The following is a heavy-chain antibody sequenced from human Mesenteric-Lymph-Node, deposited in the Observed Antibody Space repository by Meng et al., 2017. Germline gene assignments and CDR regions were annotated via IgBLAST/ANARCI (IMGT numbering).Heavy chain of an antibody. CDR1: GFTFSSYG. J-gene: IGHJ3*02. CDR3: ARPDCSSTSCYEMDAFDI. D-gene: IGHD2-2*01. V-gene: IGHV3-33*01. Sequence: GESLKISCAASGFTFSSYGMHWVRQAPGKGLEWVAVIWYDGSNKYYADSVKGRFTISRDNSKNTLYLQMNSLRAEDTAVYYCARPDCSSTSCYEMDAFDIWGQGTMVTVSS. CDR2: IWYDGSNK.